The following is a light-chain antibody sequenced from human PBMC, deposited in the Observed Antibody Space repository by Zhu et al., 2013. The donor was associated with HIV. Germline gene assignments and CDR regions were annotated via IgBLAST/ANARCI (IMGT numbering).Light chain of an antibody. CDR2: DAY. Sequence: EIVLTQSPATLSLSPGERATLSCRSSQNIGNSLAWYQQKVGQAPRLLIYDAYTRATDTPTRFSGSGSGADFTLTINRLQPEDFAIYYCQQYEDSPITFGQGTRLEMK. V-gene: IGKV3-11*01. J-gene: IGKJ5*01. CDR1: QNIGNS. CDR3: QQYEDSPIT.